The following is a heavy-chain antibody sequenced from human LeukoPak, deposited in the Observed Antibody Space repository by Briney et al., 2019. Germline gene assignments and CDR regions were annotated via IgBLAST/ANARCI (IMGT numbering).Heavy chain of an antibody. Sequence: ASVKVSCKASGYTFTSYYMHWVRQAPGQGLEWMGIINPSGGSTSYAQKFQGRVTMTRDMSTSTVYMELSSLRSEDTAVYYCARDLGVGYYDSSGYSNWFDPWGQGTLVTVSS. CDR1: GYTFTSYY. CDR3: ARDLGVGYYDSSGYSNWFDP. J-gene: IGHJ5*02. D-gene: IGHD3-22*01. CDR2: INPSGGST. V-gene: IGHV1-46*01.